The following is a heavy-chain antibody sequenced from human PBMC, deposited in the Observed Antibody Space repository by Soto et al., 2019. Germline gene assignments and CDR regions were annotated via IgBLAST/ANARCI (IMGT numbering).Heavy chain of an antibody. J-gene: IGHJ4*02. CDR3: AGVTTKRVYYFDY. CDR1: GYTFTSYA. D-gene: IGHD2-8*01. V-gene: IGHV1-3*01. Sequence: QVQLVQSGAEVKKPGASVKVSCKASGYTFTSYAMHWVRPAPGQRLEWMGWINADNGNTKYAQKFQGRVTITRETSASTAYVERSSLRSEDTAEYYCAGVTTKRVYYFDYWGQGTLVTVSS. CDR2: INADNGNT.